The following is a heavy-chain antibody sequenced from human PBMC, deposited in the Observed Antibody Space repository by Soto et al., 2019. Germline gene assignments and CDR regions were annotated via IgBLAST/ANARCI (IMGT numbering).Heavy chain of an antibody. CDR2: ISAYNGNT. D-gene: IGHD3-3*01. V-gene: IGHV1-18*01. CDR1: GYTFTSYG. Sequence: ASVKVSCKASGYTFTSYGISWVRQAPGQGLEWMGWISAYNGNTNYAQKLQGRVTMTTDTSTSTAYMELRSLRSDDTAVYYCARDYDFWSGPLKASCAFDIWGQGTMVTVPS. CDR3: ARDYDFWSGPLKASCAFDI. J-gene: IGHJ3*02.